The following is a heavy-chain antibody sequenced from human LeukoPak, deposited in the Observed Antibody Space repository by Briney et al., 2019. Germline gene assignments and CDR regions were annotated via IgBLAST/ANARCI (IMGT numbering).Heavy chain of an antibody. CDR2: INSDGSST. D-gene: IGHD5-18*01. J-gene: IGHJ3*02. V-gene: IGHV3-74*01. CDR3: ATALDTAMAYDAFNI. Sequence: GGSLRLSCAASGFTFSSYWMHWVRQAPGKGLVWVSRINSDGSSTTYADSVKGRFTISRDNAKNTLYLQMNSLRAEDTAVYYCATALDTAMAYDAFNIWGQGTMVTVSS. CDR1: GFTFSSYW.